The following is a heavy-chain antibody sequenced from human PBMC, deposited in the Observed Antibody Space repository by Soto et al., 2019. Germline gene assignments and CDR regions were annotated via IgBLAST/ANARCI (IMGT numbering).Heavy chain of an antibody. Sequence: QVQLQESGPGLVKPSETLSLTCTVSLGSISNNYGNWIRQSPGKGLEWIGYIYNSGSTNYNPSLKSRVTMSMDTSKKEISLKLNSVTAADTALYYCARGYDFLTAWGQGTLVTVSS. V-gene: IGHV4-59*01. CDR1: LGSISNNY. CDR2: IYNSGST. D-gene: IGHD3-9*01. J-gene: IGHJ4*02. CDR3: ARGYDFLTA.